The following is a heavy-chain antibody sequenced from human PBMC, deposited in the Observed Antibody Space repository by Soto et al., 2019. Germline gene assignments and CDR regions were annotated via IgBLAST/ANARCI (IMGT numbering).Heavy chain of an antibody. J-gene: IGHJ6*02. Sequence: QVELQQSGPGLVKPSGTLSLTCTVSSGPDSSHNWGWIRQPPGRGLEWIGYVYYTGDTSYNPSLKGRATISAATSTKIISLTLSSVTAADTAVYYCVRQGIDYLHGLVDVWGQGTTVSVPS. D-gene: IGHD1-26*01. CDR1: SGPDSSHN. CDR2: VYYTGDT. CDR3: VRQGIDYLHGLVDV. V-gene: IGHV4-59*08.